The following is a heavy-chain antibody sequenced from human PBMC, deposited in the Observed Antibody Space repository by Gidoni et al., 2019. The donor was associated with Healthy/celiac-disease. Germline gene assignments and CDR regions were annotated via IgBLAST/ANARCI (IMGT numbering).Heavy chain of an antibody. CDR1: GFTFISYR. CDR2: ISSSSSYI. V-gene: IGHV3-21*01. D-gene: IGHD6-6*01. Sequence: EVQLVESGGGLVKPGGSLRLSCAASGFTFISYRMNWVRQAPGKGLEWVSSISSSSSYIYYADSVKGRFTISRDNAKNSLYLQRNSLRAEDTAVYYCARGIAARHYYYYGMDVWGQGTTVTVSS. CDR3: ARGIAARHYYYYGMDV. J-gene: IGHJ6*02.